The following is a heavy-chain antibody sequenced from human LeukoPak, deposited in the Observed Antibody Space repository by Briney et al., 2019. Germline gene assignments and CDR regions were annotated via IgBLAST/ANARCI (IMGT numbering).Heavy chain of an antibody. Sequence: GGSLRLSCAASGFTVSSNYMSWVRQAPGKGLEWVSAISGSGGSTYYADSVKGRFTISRDNSKNTLYLQMNSLRAEDTAVYYCAKSMVLELPFYFNYWGQGTLVTVSS. V-gene: IGHV3-23*01. CDR2: ISGSGGST. CDR1: GFTVSSNY. D-gene: IGHD1-7*01. CDR3: AKSMVLELPFYFNY. J-gene: IGHJ4*02.